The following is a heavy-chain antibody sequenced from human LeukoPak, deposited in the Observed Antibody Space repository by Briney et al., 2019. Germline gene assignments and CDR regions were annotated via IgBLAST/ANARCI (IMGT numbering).Heavy chain of an antibody. V-gene: IGHV3-9*01. CDR1: GFTFSSYV. Sequence: GGSLRLSCAASGFTFSSYVMSWVRQVPGKGLEWVSGISWNSGSIVYADSVKGRFTISRDNAKNSLYLQMNSLRAEDTALYYCAKSIGYGMYCSGTSCNFDYRGQGTLVTVSS. J-gene: IGHJ4*02. CDR3: AKSIGYGMYCSGTSCNFDY. D-gene: IGHD2-15*01. CDR2: ISWNSGSI.